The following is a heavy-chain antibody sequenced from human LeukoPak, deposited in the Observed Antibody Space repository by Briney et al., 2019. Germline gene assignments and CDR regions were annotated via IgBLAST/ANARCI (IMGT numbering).Heavy chain of an antibody. CDR1: GFTFSSYW. V-gene: IGHV3-7*01. J-gene: IGHJ6*03. Sequence: GGSLRLSCAASGFTFSSYWMSWVRQAPGKGLEWVANIKQDGSEKYYVDSVKGRFTNSRDNAKNSLYLQMNSLRAEDTAVYYCAREGVAVAGTARGMDVWGKGTTVTVSS. D-gene: IGHD6-19*01. CDR3: AREGVAVAGTARGMDV. CDR2: IKQDGSEK.